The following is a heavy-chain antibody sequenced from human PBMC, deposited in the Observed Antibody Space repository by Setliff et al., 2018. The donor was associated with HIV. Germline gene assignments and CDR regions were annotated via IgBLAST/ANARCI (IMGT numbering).Heavy chain of an antibody. D-gene: IGHD1-1*01. CDR1: GGTFSSYA. CDR2: IIPMFATT. CDR3: VRDTDIWRYFPL. V-gene: IGHV1-69*05. Sequence: SVKVSCKASGGTFSSYAIIWVRQAPGQGLEWMGGIIPMFATTNYAQKFQDRVTVTTDESTTTAYLELRDLRFDDTAVYFCVRDTDIWRYFPLWGQGTLVTVSS. J-gene: IGHJ1*01.